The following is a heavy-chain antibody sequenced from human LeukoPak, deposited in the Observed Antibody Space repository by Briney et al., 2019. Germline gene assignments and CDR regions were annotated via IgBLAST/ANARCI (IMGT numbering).Heavy chain of an antibody. V-gene: IGHV3-23*01. CDR1: GFTFSSYA. CDR2: IGGSGGST. D-gene: IGHD2-2*01. J-gene: IGHJ2*01. Sequence: GGSLRLSCAASGFTFSSYAMSWVRQAPGKGLEWVSGIGGSGGSTYYADSVKGRFTISRDNSKNTLYLQMSSLRAEDTAVYYCASYCSSTSCYWYFDLWGRGTLVTVSS. CDR3: ASYCSSTSCYWYFDL.